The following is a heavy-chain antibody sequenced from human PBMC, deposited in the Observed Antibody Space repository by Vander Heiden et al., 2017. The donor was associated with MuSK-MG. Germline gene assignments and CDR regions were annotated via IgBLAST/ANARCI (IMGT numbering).Heavy chain of an antibody. V-gene: IGHV3-23*01. Sequence: EVQLLESGGDLVQPGGSLRLSCAASGFSFITYAMTWFRPAPGKGLEWVSHINNSGDKTYYAGSVKGRFTISRDNSKNTLYLQMNSLRVEDTAVYYCAKTRAGCSGDCYYYWDIWGRGALVTVSS. CDR2: INNSGDKT. D-gene: IGHD2-21*02. J-gene: IGHJ4*02. CDR3: AKTRAGCSGDCYYYWDI. CDR1: GFSFITYA.